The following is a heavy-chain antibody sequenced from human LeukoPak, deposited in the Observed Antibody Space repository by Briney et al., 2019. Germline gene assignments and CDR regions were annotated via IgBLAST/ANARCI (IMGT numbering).Heavy chain of an antibody. V-gene: IGHV4-31*03. CDR1: GGSISSGGYY. CDR2: IYYSGST. CDR3: ARGFLGYSYGHYFDY. J-gene: IGHJ4*02. Sequence: SQTLSLTCTVSGGSISSGGYYWSWIRQHPGKGLEWIGYIYYSGSTYYNPSLKSRVTISVDTSKNQFSLKLSSVTAADTAVYYCARGFLGYSYGHYFDYWGQGTLVTVSS. D-gene: IGHD5-18*01.